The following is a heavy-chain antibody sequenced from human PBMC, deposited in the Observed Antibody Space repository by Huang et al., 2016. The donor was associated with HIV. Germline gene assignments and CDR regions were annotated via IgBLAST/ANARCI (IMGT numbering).Heavy chain of an antibody. J-gene: IGHJ3*02. CDR1: GGSFSNYY. CDR3: ASTSNLYYGSGSYYKGDAFDI. CDR2: IYYSGST. D-gene: IGHD3-10*01. V-gene: IGHV4-59*01. Sequence: QVQLQESGPGLVKPSETLSLTCTVSGGSFSNYYWSWIRQPPGKGLEWIGYIYYSGSTTYNPSLTSRVTISVDTSKNQFSLTLTSVTAADSAVYYCASTSNLYYGSGSYYKGDAFDIWGQGTMVTVSS.